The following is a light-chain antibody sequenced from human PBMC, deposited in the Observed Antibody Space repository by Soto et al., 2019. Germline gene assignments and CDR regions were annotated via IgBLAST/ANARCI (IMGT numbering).Light chain of an antibody. Sequence: QSALTQPASVSGSPGQSIIISRTGTSSDVGSHNLVSWYQQHPGQAPKLMIYEVSKRPLGVSARFSASKSGNTASLTISGLQAEDEADYYCCSYGGSRAVFGGGTQLTVL. CDR3: CSYGGSRAV. CDR2: EVS. CDR1: SSDVGSHNL. J-gene: IGLJ7*01. V-gene: IGLV2-23*02.